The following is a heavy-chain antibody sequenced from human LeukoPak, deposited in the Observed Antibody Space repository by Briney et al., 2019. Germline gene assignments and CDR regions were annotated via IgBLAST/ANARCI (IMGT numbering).Heavy chain of an antibody. D-gene: IGHD4-17*01. CDR1: GYTFTSYY. J-gene: IGHJ3*02. V-gene: IGHV1-46*01. CDR2: INPSGGST. Sequence: ASVKVSCKASGYTFTSYYMHWVRQAPGQGLEWMGIINPSGGSTSYAQKFQGRVTMTRDMYTSKDYMELRSLRSEDTAVYYCARSRWDYGDYVFAFDIWGQGTMVTVSS. CDR3: ARSRWDYGDYVFAFDI.